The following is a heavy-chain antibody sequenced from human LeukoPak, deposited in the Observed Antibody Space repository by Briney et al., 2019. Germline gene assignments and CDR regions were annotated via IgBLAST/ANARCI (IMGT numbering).Heavy chain of an antibody. CDR3: ASFPYDAFDI. Sequence: GGSLRLSCAASGFTFSSCSMNWVRQAPGKGLEWVSSISSSSSYIYYADSVKGRFTISRDNAKNSLYLQMNGLRAEDTAVYYCASFPYDAFDIWGQGTMVTVSS. CDR2: ISSSSSYI. CDR1: GFTFSSCS. J-gene: IGHJ3*02. V-gene: IGHV3-21*01.